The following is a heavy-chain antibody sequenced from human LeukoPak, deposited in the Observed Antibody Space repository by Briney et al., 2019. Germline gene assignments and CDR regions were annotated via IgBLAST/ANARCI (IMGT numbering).Heavy chain of an antibody. Sequence: PGESLKISCKGSGYSFTSYWIGWVRQMPGKGLEWMGIIYPGDSDTRYSPSFQGQVTISADKSISTAYLQWSSLKASDTAMYYCARQRDGYNPPYYFDHWGQGTLGTVSS. V-gene: IGHV5-51*01. J-gene: IGHJ4*02. CDR2: IYPGDSDT. CDR3: ARQRDGYNPPYYFDH. D-gene: IGHD5-24*01. CDR1: GYSFTSYW.